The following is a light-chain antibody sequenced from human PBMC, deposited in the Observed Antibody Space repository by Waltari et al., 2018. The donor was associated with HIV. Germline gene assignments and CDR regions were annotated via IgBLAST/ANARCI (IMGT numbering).Light chain of an antibody. CDR1: SSDIGGYNY. CDR3: SSFAPTNKFYVL. J-gene: IGLJ2*01. CDR2: EVT. V-gene: IGLV2-8*01. Sequence: QSTLTPPPSASGPPGQSVTISCTGTSSDIGGYNYVSWYQQPPGKAPKLIMTEVTKRPSGVPDRFSGSKSGNTASLTVSGLQADDEALYYCSSFAPTNKFYVLFGGGTTLTVL.